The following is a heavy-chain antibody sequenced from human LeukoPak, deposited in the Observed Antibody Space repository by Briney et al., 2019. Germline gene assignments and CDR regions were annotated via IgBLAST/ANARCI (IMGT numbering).Heavy chain of an antibody. CDR2: INTNTGNP. CDR3: AREPWGVGQWLVSNWFDP. CDR1: GYTFTSYA. V-gene: IGHV7-4-1*02. D-gene: IGHD6-19*01. J-gene: IGHJ5*02. Sequence: ASVKVSCKASGYTFTSYAMNWVRQAPGQGLEWMGWINTNTGNPTYAQGFTGRFVFSLDTSVSTAYLQISSLKAEDTAVYYCAREPWGVGQWLVSNWFDPWGQGTLVTVSS.